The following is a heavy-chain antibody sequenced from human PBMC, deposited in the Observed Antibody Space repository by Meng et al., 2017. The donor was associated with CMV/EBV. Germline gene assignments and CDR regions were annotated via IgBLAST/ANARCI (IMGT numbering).Heavy chain of an antibody. CDR3: ARYPPKELELQGFDP. CDR2: IYYSGST. J-gene: IGHJ5*02. Sequence: SETLSLTCTVSGGSISSYYWSWIRQPPGKGLEWIGYIYYSGSTNYNPSLKSRVTISVDTSKNQFSLKLSSVTAADTAVYYCARYPPKELELQGFDPWGQGTLVTV. D-gene: IGHD1-7*01. CDR1: GGSISSYY. V-gene: IGHV4-59*12.